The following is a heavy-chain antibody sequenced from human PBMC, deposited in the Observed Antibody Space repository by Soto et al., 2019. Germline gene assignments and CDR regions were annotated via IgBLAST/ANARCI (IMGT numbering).Heavy chain of an antibody. CDR2: ISGTGGST. J-gene: IGHJ4*02. CDR1: GFTFNNYA. V-gene: IGHV3-23*01. Sequence: EVQLLDSGGGLVQPGGSLRLSCAASGFTFNNYAMNWVRQAPGKGLEWVATISGTGGSTYYADSVKGRFTISRDNSKNPLYLQMNSLRVEDTAVYYCAKDRLGGNFASWGQRTQITVSP. CDR3: AKDRLGGNFAS.